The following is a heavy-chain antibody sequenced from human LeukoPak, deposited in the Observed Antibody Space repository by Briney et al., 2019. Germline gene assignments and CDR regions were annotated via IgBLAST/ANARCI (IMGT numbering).Heavy chain of an antibody. Sequence: GGSLRLSCAASGFTFSNYGIHWVRQAPGKGLEWVSAISGSGGSTYYADSVKGRFTISRDNSKNTLYLQMNSLRAEDTAVYYCAKDRRNWNDAIDYWGQGTLVTVSS. V-gene: IGHV3-23*01. D-gene: IGHD1-1*01. CDR2: ISGSGGST. J-gene: IGHJ4*02. CDR3: AKDRRNWNDAIDY. CDR1: GFTFSNYG.